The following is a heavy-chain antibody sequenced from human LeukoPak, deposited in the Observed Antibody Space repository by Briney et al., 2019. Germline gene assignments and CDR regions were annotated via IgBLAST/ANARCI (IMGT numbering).Heavy chain of an antibody. D-gene: IGHD4-17*01. V-gene: IGHV3-33*01. J-gene: IGHJ4*02. CDR1: GFTFSSYG. Sequence: PGGSLRLSCAASGFTFSSYGMHWVRQAPGKGLEWVAVIWYDGSNKYYADSVKGRFTISRDNSKNTLYLQMNSLRAEDTAVYYCARDLTYGARADYWGQGTLVTVSS. CDR3: ARDLTYGARADY. CDR2: IWYDGSNK.